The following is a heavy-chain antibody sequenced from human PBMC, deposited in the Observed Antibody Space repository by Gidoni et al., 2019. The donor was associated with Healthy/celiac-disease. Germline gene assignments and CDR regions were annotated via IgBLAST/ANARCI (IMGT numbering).Heavy chain of an antibody. V-gene: IGHV1-24*01. CDR3: ATVLSSSSSLRYYYYGMDV. CDR1: GYTLPELS. J-gene: IGHJ6*02. Sequence: QVQLVQSGAEVKKPGASVKVSCKVSGYTLPELSMHWVRQAPGKGLEWMGGFDPEDGETIYAQKFQGRVTMTEDTSTDTAYMELSSLRSEDTAVYYCATVLSSSSSLRYYYYGMDVWGQGTTVTVSS. CDR2: FDPEDGET. D-gene: IGHD6-6*01.